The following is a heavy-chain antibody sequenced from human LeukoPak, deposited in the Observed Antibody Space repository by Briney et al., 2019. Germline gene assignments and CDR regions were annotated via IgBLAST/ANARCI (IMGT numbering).Heavy chain of an antibody. J-gene: IGHJ3*02. CDR2: IRSKAYSGTA. CDR1: GFTFGDYS. V-gene: IGHV3-49*03. D-gene: IGHD3-22*01. Sequence: QAGGSLRLSCTASGFTFGDYSIAWFRQAPGKGLEWVGFIRSKAYSGTAEYAASVKGRFTISRDDSSSIAYLQMNSLETEDTALYYCTRVPIRTVTLVIVVGGHDVFDIWGQGTMVTVSS. CDR3: TRVPIRTVTLVIVVGGHDVFDI.